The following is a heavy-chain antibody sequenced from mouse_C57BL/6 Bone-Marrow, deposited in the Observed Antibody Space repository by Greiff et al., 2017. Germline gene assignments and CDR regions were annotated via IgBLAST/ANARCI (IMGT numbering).Heavy chain of an antibody. CDR2: IYPGSGST. J-gene: IGHJ4*01. CDR3: ALYDYDYYAMDY. CDR1: GYTFTSYW. Sequence: QVQLQQSGAELVKPGASVKMSCKASGYTFTSYWITWVKQRPGQGLEWIGDIYPGSGSTNYNEKFKSKATLTVDQSSSTAYMQLSSLTSEDSAVYYCALYDYDYYAMDYWGQGTSVTVSS. V-gene: IGHV1-55*01. D-gene: IGHD2-4*01.